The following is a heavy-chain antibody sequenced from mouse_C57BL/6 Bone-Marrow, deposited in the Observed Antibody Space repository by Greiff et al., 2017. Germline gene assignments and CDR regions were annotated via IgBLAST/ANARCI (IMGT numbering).Heavy chain of an antibody. CDR2: IYPRSGNT. CDR3: ARWDSCLGDY. CDR1: GYTFTSYG. D-gene: IGHD4-1*01. J-gene: IGHJ4*01. V-gene: IGHV1-81*01. Sequence: VQLQESGAELARPGASVKLSCKASGYTFTSYGISWVKQRTGQGLEWIGEIYPRSGNTYYNEKFKGKATLTADKSSSTAYMELRSLTSEDSAVYSCARWDSCLGDYWGQGTSVTVSS.